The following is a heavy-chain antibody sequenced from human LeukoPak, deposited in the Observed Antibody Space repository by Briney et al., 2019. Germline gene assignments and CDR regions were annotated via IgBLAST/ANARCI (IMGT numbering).Heavy chain of an antibody. CDR3: AREGGDIAVAGRRGYYFDY. CDR1: GGSISSYH. Sequence: SETLSLTCTVSGGSISSYHWSWIRQPPGKGLEWIGYIYYSGSTNYNPSLKSRVTISVDTSKNQFSLKLSSVTAADTAVYYCAREGGDIAVAGRRGYYFDYWGQGTLVTVSS. CDR2: IYYSGST. D-gene: IGHD6-19*01. J-gene: IGHJ4*02. V-gene: IGHV4-59*01.